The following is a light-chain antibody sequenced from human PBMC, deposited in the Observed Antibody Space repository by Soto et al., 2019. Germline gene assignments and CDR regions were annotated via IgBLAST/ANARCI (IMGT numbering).Light chain of an antibody. Sequence: DTQMTQSPSTLSASVGDRVTITCRASQSASTWLAWYQQKAGKAPRLLIYDASILQGGVPLRFSGSGSGTEFTLTISSLQSEDFATYYCQQYNMYPYTFGQGTRLEIK. CDR3: QQYNMYPYT. J-gene: IGKJ5*01. CDR1: QSASTW. V-gene: IGKV1-5*01. CDR2: DAS.